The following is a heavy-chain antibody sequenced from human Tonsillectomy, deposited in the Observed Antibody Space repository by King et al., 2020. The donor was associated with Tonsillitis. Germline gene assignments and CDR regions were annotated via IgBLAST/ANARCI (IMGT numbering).Heavy chain of an antibody. J-gene: IGHJ4*02. CDR3: ARRVGYYDSSGFFLPFDY. V-gene: IGHV5-51*03. D-gene: IGHD3-22*01. Sequence: QLVQSGAEVKKPGESLKISCKGSGYSFTSYWISWVRQMPGKGLEWMGIIYPGDSDTRYSPSFQGQVTISADKSISTAYLQWSSLKASDTAMYYCARRVGYYDSSGFFLPFDYWGQGTLVTVSS. CDR1: GYSFTSYW. CDR2: IYPGDSDT.